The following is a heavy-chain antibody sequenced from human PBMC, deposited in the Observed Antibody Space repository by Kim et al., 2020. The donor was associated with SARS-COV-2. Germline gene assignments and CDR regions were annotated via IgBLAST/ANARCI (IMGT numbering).Heavy chain of an antibody. Sequence: TSRVNISVDTSKNQFSLKLSSVTAADTAVYYCARHSLSGYGDYRFPPFDYWGQGTLVTVSS. CDR3: ARHSLSGYGDYRFPPFDY. D-gene: IGHD4-17*01. V-gene: IGHV4-39*01. J-gene: IGHJ4*02.